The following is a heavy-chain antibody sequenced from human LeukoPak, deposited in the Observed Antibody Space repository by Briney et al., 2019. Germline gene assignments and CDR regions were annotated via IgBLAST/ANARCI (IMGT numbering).Heavy chain of an antibody. J-gene: IGHJ4*02. V-gene: IGHV3-11*01. CDR1: GFIFTDYF. CDR3: SKTGDSSGYSRLDY. Sequence: GGSLRLSCAASGFIFTDYFMSWIRQAPGKGLEWVAYISGSGSTIYYADSVKGRFTISRDNSKNTLYLQMNSLRAEDAAIYYRSKTGDSSGYSRLDYWGQGTLVTVSS. CDR2: ISGSGSTI. D-gene: IGHD3-22*01.